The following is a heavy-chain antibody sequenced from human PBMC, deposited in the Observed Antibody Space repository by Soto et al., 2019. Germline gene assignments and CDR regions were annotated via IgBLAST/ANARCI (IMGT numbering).Heavy chain of an antibody. CDR3: AKEGDYSAYDI. Sequence: QLQLQESGSGLVKPSQTLSLTCTVSGGSISSGAYSWGWIRQPPGKGLEWIGYIYHTGSSYYTPSLKNRVTISVDKSKYHFSLELTSVTAADTAVYFCAKEGDYSAYDIWGQGTMVIVSS. CDR1: GGSISSGAYS. V-gene: IGHV4-30-2*01. J-gene: IGHJ3*02. CDR2: IYHTGSS. D-gene: IGHD4-17*01.